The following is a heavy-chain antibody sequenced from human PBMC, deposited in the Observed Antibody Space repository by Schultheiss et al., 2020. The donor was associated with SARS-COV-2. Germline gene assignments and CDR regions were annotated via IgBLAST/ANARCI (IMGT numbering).Heavy chain of an antibody. Sequence: GGSLRLSCATSGFTFSSYGMHWVRQAPGKGLEWVAVISYDGSNKYYADSVKGRFTISRDNSKNTLYLQMNSLRAEDTAVYYCARAPNYDFWSGYYTGGGDYWGQGTLVTVSS. V-gene: IGHV3-30*03. J-gene: IGHJ4*02. CDR2: ISYDGSNK. CDR1: GFTFSSYG. D-gene: IGHD3-3*01. CDR3: ARAPNYDFWSGYYTGGGDY.